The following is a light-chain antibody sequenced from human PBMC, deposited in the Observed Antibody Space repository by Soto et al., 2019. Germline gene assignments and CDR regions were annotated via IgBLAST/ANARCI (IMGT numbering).Light chain of an antibody. CDR1: SSNIGSSY. V-gene: IGLV1-47*02. CDR2: NNN. CDR3: AAWDDRVSGYV. Sequence: QSVLTQPPATSGTPGQRVTISCSGSSSNIGSSYVFWFQHLPGTAPKLLMYNNNQRPSGVPDRVSASKSGTSASLAISGLRSEDEADYYCAAWDDRVSGYVLGTLIKVTVL. J-gene: IGLJ1*01.